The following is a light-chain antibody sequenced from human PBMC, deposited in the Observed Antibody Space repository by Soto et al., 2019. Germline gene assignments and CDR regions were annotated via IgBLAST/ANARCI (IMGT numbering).Light chain of an antibody. V-gene: IGKV1-5*01. CDR1: QTISSW. CDR3: QQFNSYPWT. J-gene: IGKJ1*01. CDR2: DAS. Sequence: DIQMTQSPATLSSSVGDRVTITCRASQTISSWLAWYQQKPGKAPTLLIYDASTLERGVPSRFSGTGSGTDFTLTISRLQPEDFATYYCQQFNSYPWTFGQGTKVDIK.